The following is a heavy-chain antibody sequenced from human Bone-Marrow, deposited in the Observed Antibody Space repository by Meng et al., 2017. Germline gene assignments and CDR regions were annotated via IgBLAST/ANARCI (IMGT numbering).Heavy chain of an antibody. CDR1: GFTFSSYA. CDR2: ISYDGSNK. V-gene: IGHV3-30*01. J-gene: IGHJ4*02. D-gene: IGHD3-10*01. Sequence: GGSLRLSCAASGFTFSSYAMHWVRQAPGKGLEWVAVISYDGSNKYYADSVKGRFTISRDNSKNTLYLQMNSLRAEDTAVYYCARDRKGNYFDYWGQGNLVTGAS. CDR3: ARDRKGNYFDY.